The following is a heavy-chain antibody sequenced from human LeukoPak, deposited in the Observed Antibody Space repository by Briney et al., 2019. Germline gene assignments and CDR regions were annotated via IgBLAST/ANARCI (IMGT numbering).Heavy chain of an antibody. Sequence: GESLKISCKGSGYSFTSYWIGWVRQMPGKGLEWMGIIYPGDSDTRYSPSFQGQVTISADKSISTAYLQWSSLKASDTAMYYCARPISGYSYGSGWFDPWGQGTLVTVSS. CDR2: IYPGDSDT. D-gene: IGHD5-18*01. CDR3: ARPISGYSYGSGWFDP. CDR1: GYSFTSYW. J-gene: IGHJ5*02. V-gene: IGHV5-51*01.